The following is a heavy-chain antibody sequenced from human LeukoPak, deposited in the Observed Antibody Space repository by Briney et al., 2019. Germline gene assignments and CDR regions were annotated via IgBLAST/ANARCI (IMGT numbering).Heavy chain of an antibody. CDR2: IYYSVNT. CDR1: GGSISRSSYY. D-gene: IGHD3-10*01. V-gene: IGHV4-39*07. CDR3: AGGYYGSGSYFDY. J-gene: IGHJ4*02. Sequence: SETLSLTCTVSGGSISRSSYYWGWIRQPPGKGLEWIGSIYYSVNTYYNPSLKSRVTISVDTSKNQFSLKLSSVTAADTAMYYCAGGYYGSGSYFDYWGQGTLVTVSS.